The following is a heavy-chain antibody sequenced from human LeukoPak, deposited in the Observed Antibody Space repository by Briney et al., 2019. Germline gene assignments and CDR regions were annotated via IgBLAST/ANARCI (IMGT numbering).Heavy chain of an antibody. Sequence: PSETLSLTCTVSGGSIGSYYWSWIRQPPGKGLEWIGYIYYSGSTNYNPSLKSRVTISVDTSKNQFSLKLSSVTAADTAVYYCARVRGYYYGSGSYYNNLYFDYWGQGTLVTVSS. CDR3: ARVRGYYYGSGSYYNNLYFDY. D-gene: IGHD3-10*01. CDR2: IYYSGST. J-gene: IGHJ4*02. CDR1: GGSIGSYY. V-gene: IGHV4-59*01.